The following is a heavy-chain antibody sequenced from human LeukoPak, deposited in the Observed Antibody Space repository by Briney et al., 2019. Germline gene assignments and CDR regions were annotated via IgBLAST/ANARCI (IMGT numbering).Heavy chain of an antibody. CDR1: GGTFSSYA. D-gene: IGHD3-10*01. J-gene: IGHJ5*02. V-gene: IGHV1-69*13. CDR2: IIPIFGTA. CDR3: AREQDYGSGIQLFDP. Sequence: ASVKVSCKASGGTFSSYAISWVRQAPGQGLEWMGEIIPIFGTANYAQKFQGRVTITADESTSTAYMELSSLRSEDTAVYYCAREQDYGSGIQLFDPWGQGTLVTVSS.